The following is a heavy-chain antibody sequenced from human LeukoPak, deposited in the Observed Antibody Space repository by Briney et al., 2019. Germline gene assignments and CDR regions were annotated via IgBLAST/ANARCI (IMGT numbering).Heavy chain of an antibody. V-gene: IGHV1-8*01. J-gene: IGHJ4*02. D-gene: IGHD4-23*01. CDR1: GYTFTSYD. CDR3: ARGLGKAFATDY. Sequence: GASVKVSCKASGYTFTSYDINWVRQATGQGLEWMGGMNPNSGNTGYAQKFQGRVTMPRNTSISTAYMELSSLRSEDTAVYYCARGLGKAFATDYWGQGTLVTVSS. CDR2: MNPNSGNT.